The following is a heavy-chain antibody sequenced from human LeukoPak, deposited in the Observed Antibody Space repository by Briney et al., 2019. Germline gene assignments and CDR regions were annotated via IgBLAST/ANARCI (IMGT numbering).Heavy chain of an antibody. Sequence: GGSLRLSCAASGFTFSSYAMSWVRQAPGKGLEWVSAISGSGGSTYYADSVKGRFTISRDNSKNTLYLQMNSQRAEDTAVYYCAKEGGITMVRGVIHHDAFDIWGQGTMVTVSS. CDR3: AKEGGITMVRGVIHHDAFDI. J-gene: IGHJ3*02. V-gene: IGHV3-23*01. CDR1: GFTFSSYA. CDR2: ISGSGGST. D-gene: IGHD3-10*01.